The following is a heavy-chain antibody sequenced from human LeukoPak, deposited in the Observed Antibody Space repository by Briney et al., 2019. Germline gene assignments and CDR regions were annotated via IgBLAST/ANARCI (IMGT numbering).Heavy chain of an antibody. CDR2: ISAYNGNT. CDR3: ARAYYDILTGYFIWFDP. Sequence: ASVKVSSTASGYTFTSYGISWVRQAPGQGLEWMGWISAYNGNTNYAQKLQGRVTMTTHTSTRTAYMELRSLRSEDTAVYYCARAYYDILTGYFIWFDPWGQGTLVTVSS. D-gene: IGHD3-9*01. V-gene: IGHV1-18*04. J-gene: IGHJ5*02. CDR1: GYTFTSYG.